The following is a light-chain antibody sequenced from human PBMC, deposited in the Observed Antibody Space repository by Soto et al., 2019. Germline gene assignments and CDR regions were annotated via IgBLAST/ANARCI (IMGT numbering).Light chain of an antibody. CDR1: QGLASY. CDR2: AAS. CDR3: QQLISYPLT. J-gene: IGKJ4*01. Sequence: IQLTQSPPSLSASVGDRVTVTCRASQGLASYLAWYQQRPGKAPKLLIYAASTLQSGVPSRFSGSGSGTDFTLTISSLQPEDSATYYCQQLISYPLTFGGGTKVEIK. V-gene: IGKV1-9*01.